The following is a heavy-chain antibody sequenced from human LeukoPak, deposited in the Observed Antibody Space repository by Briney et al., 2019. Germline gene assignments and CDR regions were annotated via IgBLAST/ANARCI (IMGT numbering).Heavy chain of an antibody. D-gene: IGHD3-10*01. CDR1: GYTFTGYY. CDR3: ARSASMVRGVIIPSSYYYYGMDA. V-gene: IGHV1-2*02. CDR2: INPNSGGT. J-gene: IGHJ6*02. Sequence: ASVKVSCKASGYTFTGYYMHWVRQAPGQGLEWMGWINPNSGGTNYAQKFQGRVTMTRDTSISTAYMELSRLRSDDTAVYYCARSASMVRGVIIPSSYYYYGMDAWGQGTTVTVSS.